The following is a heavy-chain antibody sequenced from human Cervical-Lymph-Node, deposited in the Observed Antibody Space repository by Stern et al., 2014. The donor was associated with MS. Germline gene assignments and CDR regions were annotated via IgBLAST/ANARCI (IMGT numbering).Heavy chain of an antibody. Sequence: EVQLVQSGAELKKAGDSLKISCMGSGYSFSNYWIGWVREMPGKGLGWIGIIYPGDSDTRYSPSFKDQVTISVDKSTSTAYLQWRSLKASDTAIYYCARGEGIQLWFQPDDWGQGTLVTVSS. CDR1: GYSFSNYW. CDR3: ARGEGIQLWFQPDD. D-gene: IGHD5-18*01. J-gene: IGHJ4*02. CDR2: IYPGDSDT. V-gene: IGHV5-51*01.